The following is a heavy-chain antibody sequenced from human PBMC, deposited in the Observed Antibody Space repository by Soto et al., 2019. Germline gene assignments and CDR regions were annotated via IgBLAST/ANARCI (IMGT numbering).Heavy chain of an antibody. Sequence: KPSETLSLTCTVSGGAISSSSYYWGWIRQPPGKGLEWIGSIYYSGSTYYNPSLKCRVTISVDTSKNQLSLKLSSVTAADTAVYYCARLYYDFWSGPFDYWGQGTLVTVSS. D-gene: IGHD3-3*01. CDR1: GGAISSSSYY. V-gene: IGHV4-39*01. CDR3: ARLYYDFWSGPFDY. CDR2: IYYSGST. J-gene: IGHJ4*02.